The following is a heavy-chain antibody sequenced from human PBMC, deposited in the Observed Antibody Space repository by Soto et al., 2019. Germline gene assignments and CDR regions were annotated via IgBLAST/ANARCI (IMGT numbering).Heavy chain of an antibody. CDR1: AFTFSTSA. CDR3: AKAGKTTVTTEFDY. Sequence: GPLRLSCAASAFTFSTSAMSWVRQAPGKGLEWVSLISGSGGSTYYADSVKGRFTISRDNPKNTLYVQMNSLRVEDTAVYYCAKAGKTTVTTEFDYWGRGTLVTVSS. CDR2: ISGSGGST. V-gene: IGHV3-23*01. D-gene: IGHD4-17*01. J-gene: IGHJ4*02.